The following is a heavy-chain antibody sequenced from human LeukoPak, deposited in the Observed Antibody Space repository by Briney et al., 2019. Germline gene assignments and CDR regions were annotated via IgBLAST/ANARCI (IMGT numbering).Heavy chain of an antibody. CDR2: INYSGST. CDR3: AGDYGSGSYRFDL. D-gene: IGHD3-10*01. Sequence: SETLSLTCAVYGGSFSGYYWSWIRQPPGKGLEWIGEINYSGSTNYNPSLKSRVTISVDMSKNQFSLTLTSVTAADTAVYFCAGDYGSGSYRFDLWGRGTLVTVSS. CDR1: GGSFSGYY. V-gene: IGHV4-34*01. J-gene: IGHJ4*02.